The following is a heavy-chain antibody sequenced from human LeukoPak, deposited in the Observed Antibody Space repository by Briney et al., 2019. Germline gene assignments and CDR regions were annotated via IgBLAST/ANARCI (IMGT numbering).Heavy chain of an antibody. CDR3: ARGQTYYYDSSGYYYFDY. J-gene: IGHJ4*02. CDR1: GASISSSNYY. D-gene: IGHD3-22*01. Sequence: TSETLSPTCTVSGASISSSNYYWSWIRQPPGKGLEWIGYIYYSGSTNYNPSLKSRVTISVDTSKNQFSLKLSSVTAADTAVYYCARGQTYYYDSSGYYYFDYWGQGTLVTVSS. V-gene: IGHV4-61*01. CDR2: IYYSGST.